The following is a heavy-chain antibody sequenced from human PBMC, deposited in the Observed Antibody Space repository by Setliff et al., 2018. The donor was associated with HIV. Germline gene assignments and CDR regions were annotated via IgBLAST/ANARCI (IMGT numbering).Heavy chain of an antibody. CDR1: GGSFSGYY. Sequence: PSETLSLTCAVYGGSFSGYYWAWLRQPPGKGLEWIGYIYYSGSTNYNPYLKSRVTMSVDTSKNQFSLKLSSVTAADTAVYYCARGSSHTWYYYFDSWGQGALVTVSS. CDR3: ARGSSHTWYYYFDS. J-gene: IGHJ4*02. V-gene: IGHV4-59*01. CDR2: IYYSGST. D-gene: IGHD6-13*01.